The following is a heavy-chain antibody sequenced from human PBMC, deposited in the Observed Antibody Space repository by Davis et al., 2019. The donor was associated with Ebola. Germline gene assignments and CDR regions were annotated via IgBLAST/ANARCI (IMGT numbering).Heavy chain of an antibody. CDR1: GFTFSDYY. J-gene: IGHJ1*01. Sequence: GESLKISCAASGFTFSDYYMDWVRQAPGKGLEWVGRTRNKAKGYTTEYAASVKGRFTISRDDSKNSLYLQMNSLITEETAVYYCAREFYDTSSHHYTQHWGQGTLVTVSS. V-gene: IGHV3-72*01. D-gene: IGHD3-22*01. CDR2: TRNKAKGYTT. CDR3: AREFYDTSSHHYTQH.